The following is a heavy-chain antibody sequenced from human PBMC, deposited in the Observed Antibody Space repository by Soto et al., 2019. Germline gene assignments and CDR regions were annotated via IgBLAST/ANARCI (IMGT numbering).Heavy chain of an antibody. CDR2: ISSSSSYI. CDR3: ARDRVIVGATTYCYYGIDV. CDR1: GFTFSSYS. Sequence: EVQLVESGGGLVKPGGSLRLSCAASGFTFSSYSMNWVRQAPGKGLEWVSSISSSSSYIYYADSVKGRFTISRDNAKNSHYVKMNSLRDEDTVVYYCARDRVIVGATTYCYYGIDVWGQGTTVTVSS. J-gene: IGHJ6*02. D-gene: IGHD1-26*01. V-gene: IGHV3-21*01.